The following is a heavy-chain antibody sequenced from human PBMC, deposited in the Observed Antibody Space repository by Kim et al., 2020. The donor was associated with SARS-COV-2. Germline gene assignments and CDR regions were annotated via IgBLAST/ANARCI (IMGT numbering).Heavy chain of an antibody. CDR3: ARVGPSRDRPRVFDY. Sequence: GGSLRLSCAASGFTFSDYYMSWIRQAPGKGLEWVSYISSSSSYTNYADSVKGRFTISRDNAKNSLYLQMNSLRAEDTAVYYYARVGPSRDRPRVFDYWGQGTLVTVSS. CDR1: GFTFSDYY. J-gene: IGHJ4*02. V-gene: IGHV3-11*06. CDR2: ISSSSSYT.